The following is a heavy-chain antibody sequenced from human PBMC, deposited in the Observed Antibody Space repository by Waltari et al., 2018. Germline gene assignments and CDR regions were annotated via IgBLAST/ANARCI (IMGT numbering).Heavy chain of an antibody. V-gene: IGHV3-53*04. CDR3: ARDSGPW. Sequence: EVQLVESGGGLVQPGGSLTLSCAASGVTVSNNYVAWVRLPPGKGLEWVSIIYSGGTTYYADSVKGRFTISRDSSKNTVFLQMNSLRPEDTALYYCARDSGPWGGPGTLVTVSS. J-gene: IGHJ4*02. CDR1: GVTVSNNY. CDR2: IYSGGTT. D-gene: IGHD1-26*01.